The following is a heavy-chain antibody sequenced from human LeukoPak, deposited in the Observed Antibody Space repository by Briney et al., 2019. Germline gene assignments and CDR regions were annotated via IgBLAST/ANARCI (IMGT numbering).Heavy chain of an antibody. Sequence: SETLSLTCVVYGGSFSDYNWSWIRQPPGKGLEWIGEINQSGGTDYNPALKSRVTISVDTSQNQLSLRLRSVTAADTAVYFCATIKVIIVEKLSFIRCYYYYYMDVWGEGTTVTVSS. D-gene: IGHD3-16*02. CDR2: INQSGGT. J-gene: IGHJ6*03. CDR3: ATIKVIIVEKLSFIRCYYYYYMDV. CDR1: GGSFSDYN. V-gene: IGHV4-34*01.